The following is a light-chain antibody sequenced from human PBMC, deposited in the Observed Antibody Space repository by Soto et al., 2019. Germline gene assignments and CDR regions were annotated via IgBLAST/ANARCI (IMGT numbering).Light chain of an antibody. CDR2: DAS. V-gene: IGKV3D-20*02. J-gene: IGKJ5*01. Sequence: EIVLTQSPGTLSLSRGERATLSFRASQRVSSSYLAWYQQKPGQAPRLLIYDASNRATGIPARFSGSGSGTDFTLTISSLEPEDFAVYYCQHRSNWPITFGQGTRLEI. CDR1: QRVSSSY. CDR3: QHRSNWPIT.